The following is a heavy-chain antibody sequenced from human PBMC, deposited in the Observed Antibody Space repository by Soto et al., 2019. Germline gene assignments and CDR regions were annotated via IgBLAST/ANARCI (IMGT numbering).Heavy chain of an antibody. D-gene: IGHD2-2*01. CDR2: IWYDGSNK. CDR1: GFTFSSYG. Sequence: GGSLRLSCAASGFTFSSYGMHWVRQAPSKGLEWVAVIWYDGSNKYYADSVKGRFTISRDNSKNTLYLQMNSLRAEDTAVYYCARDWVDCSSTSCYALYYYYMDVWRKGTTVTVS. J-gene: IGHJ6*03. CDR3: ARDWVDCSSTSCYALYYYYMDV. V-gene: IGHV3-33*01.